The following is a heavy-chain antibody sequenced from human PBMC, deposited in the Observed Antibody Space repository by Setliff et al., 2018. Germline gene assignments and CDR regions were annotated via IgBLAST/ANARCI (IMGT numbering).Heavy chain of an antibody. CDR1: GYTFRSYG. V-gene: IGHV1-18*01. J-gene: IGHJ5*02. Sequence: ASVKVSCKTSGYTFRSYGVSWVRQAPGQGLEWMGWISAYSGDTIYAQNYQGRVTMTTDTSTSTAYMELRSLRSDDTAVYYCAKDSVEVVVAAPQARFYPWGQGTLVTVSS. D-gene: IGHD2-15*01. CDR3: AKDSVEVVVAAPQARFYP. CDR2: ISAYSGDT.